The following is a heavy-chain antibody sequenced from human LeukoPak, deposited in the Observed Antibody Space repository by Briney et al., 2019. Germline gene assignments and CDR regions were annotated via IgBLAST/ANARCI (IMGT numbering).Heavy chain of an antibody. CDR1: GYSFTAYW. J-gene: IGHJ3*02. D-gene: IGHD6-19*01. CDR2: IYPGDSDT. CDR3: ARHIGSIIVAGTGRTFDI. Sequence: GESLRISCKGSGYSFTAYWIGWVRQMPGKGLEWMGIIYPGDSDTRYSPSFQGQVAISADKSINTAYLQWSSLKASDTAMYYCARHIGSIIVAGTGRTFDIWGQGTMVTVSS. V-gene: IGHV5-51*01.